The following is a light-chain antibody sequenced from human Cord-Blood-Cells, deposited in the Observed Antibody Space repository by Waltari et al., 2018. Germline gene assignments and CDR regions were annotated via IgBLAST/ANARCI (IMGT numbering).Light chain of an antibody. CDR3: SSYTSSSTYV. V-gene: IGLV2-14*01. Sequence: QSALTQPASVSGSPGQSNTISCTGTSSDVGGYNYVPWYQQHPGKAPKLIIYEVSNRPSGVSNRFSGSKSGNTASLTISGLQAEDEADYYCSSYTSSSTYVFGTGTKVTVL. CDR1: SSDVGGYNY. CDR2: EVS. J-gene: IGLJ1*01.